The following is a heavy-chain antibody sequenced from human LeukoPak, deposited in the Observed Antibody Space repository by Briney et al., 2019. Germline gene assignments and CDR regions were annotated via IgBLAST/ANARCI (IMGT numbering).Heavy chain of an antibody. CDR3: AKEAYYYDSSGRGAFDI. CDR2: ISSSSSAI. CDR1: GFTFSSYS. J-gene: IGHJ3*02. V-gene: IGHV3-48*04. Sequence: PGGSLRLSCAASGFTFSSYSMNWVRQAPGKGLEWVSYISSSSSAIYYADSVKGRFTISRDNAKNTLYLQMNSLRAEDTAVYYCAKEAYYYDSSGRGAFDIWGQGTMVTVSS. D-gene: IGHD3-22*01.